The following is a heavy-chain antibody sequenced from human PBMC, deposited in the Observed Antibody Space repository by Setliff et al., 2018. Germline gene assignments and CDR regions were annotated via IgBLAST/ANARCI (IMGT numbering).Heavy chain of an antibody. J-gene: IGHJ4*02. CDR1: GFRFTSHW. V-gene: IGHV5-51*01. Sequence: GESLKISCHGSGFRFTSHWIGWVRQVPGKGLEWMGLIWPGDSDTKYSPSFQGRVTISADKSINTAYLEWSSLQASDTAMYYCARRADGYNDFFDSWGQGTLVTVSS. CDR2: IWPGDSDT. D-gene: IGHD6-25*01. CDR3: ARRADGYNDFFDS.